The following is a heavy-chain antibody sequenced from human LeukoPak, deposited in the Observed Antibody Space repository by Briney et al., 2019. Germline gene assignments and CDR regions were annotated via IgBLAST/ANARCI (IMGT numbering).Heavy chain of an antibody. V-gene: IGHV4-59*08. D-gene: IGHD1-26*01. CDR2: IYYSGST. CDR3: AGHDKIVGATRGYYYYYGMDV. CDR1: GGSISSYY. Sequence: TSETLSLTCTVSGGSISSYYWSWIRQPPGKGLEWIGYIYYSGSTNYNPSLKSRVTISVDTSKNQFSLKLSSVTAADTAVYYCAGHDKIVGATRGYYYYYGMDVWGQGTTVTVSS. J-gene: IGHJ6*02.